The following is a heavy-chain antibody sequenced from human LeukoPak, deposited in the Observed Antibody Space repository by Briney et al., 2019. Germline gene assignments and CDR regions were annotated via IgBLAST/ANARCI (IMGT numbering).Heavy chain of an antibody. D-gene: IGHD3-22*01. V-gene: IGHV1-18*01. CDR3: ARVEYYYDSSCYNY. CDR2: ISSYNTNT. CDR1: GYTFTIYG. Sequence: ASVTVSFTSSGYTFTIYGNSWERQAPGQGNEWKGWISSYNTNTNYAQKLQGRVTITTDTSTSTAYMELRSLRSDDTAVYYCARVEYYYDSSCYNYWGQGTLVTVSS. J-gene: IGHJ4*02.